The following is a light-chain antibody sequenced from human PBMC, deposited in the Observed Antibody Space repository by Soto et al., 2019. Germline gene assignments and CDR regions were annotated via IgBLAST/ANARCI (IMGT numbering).Light chain of an antibody. CDR2: EVS. CDR3: SSYTSSSTWRV. CDR1: SSDVGGYNY. J-gene: IGLJ3*02. Sequence: QPVLTQPASVSGSPGQSITISCTGTSSDVGGYNYVSWYQQHPGKAPKLMIYEVSNRPSGVSNRFSGSKSGNTASLTISGLQAEDEADYYCSSYTSSSTWRVFGGGTKLTVL. V-gene: IGLV2-14*01.